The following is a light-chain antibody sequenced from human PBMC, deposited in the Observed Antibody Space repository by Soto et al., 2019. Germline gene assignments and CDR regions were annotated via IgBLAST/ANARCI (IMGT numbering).Light chain of an antibody. J-gene: IGLJ3*02. CDR3: SSYTGSGTLWV. CDR2: EVN. CDR1: SGDVGAYNY. V-gene: IGLV2-14*01. Sequence: QSVLTQPASVSGSRGHSITISCTGTSGDVGAYNYVSWYQQHPGKAPKLIIYEVNNRPPGVSYRFSASKSGNTASLTISGLQAEDEADYYCSSYTGSGTLWVFGGGTKVTVL.